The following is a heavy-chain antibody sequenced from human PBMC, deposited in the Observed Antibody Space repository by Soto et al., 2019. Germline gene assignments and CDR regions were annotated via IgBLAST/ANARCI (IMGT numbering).Heavy chain of an antibody. V-gene: IGHV1-69*02. J-gene: IGHJ4*02. D-gene: IGHD6-13*01. CDR3: ASIRVGSSSWYVFDY. Sequence: SVKVSCKASGGTFSSYTISWVRQAPGQGLEWMGRIIPILGIANYAQKFQGRVTITADKSTSTAYMELSSLRSEDTAVYYCASIRVGSSSWYVFDYWGQGTLVTVPQ. CDR1: GGTFSSYT. CDR2: IIPILGIA.